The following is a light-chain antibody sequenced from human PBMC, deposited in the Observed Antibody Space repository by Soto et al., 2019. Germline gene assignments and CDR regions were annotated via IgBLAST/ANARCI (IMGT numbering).Light chain of an antibody. CDR1: QSIGSW. J-gene: IGKJ2*01. Sequence: DFQMTQSPSTLSASVGDRVTITCRASQSIGSWLAWYQQKPGKAPKLLIYHASTLQSGVPSRFSGRGSRTEFTLTISSLQPDDFATYYFQQYSGPYTFGQGTKLEIK. CDR3: QQYSGPYT. V-gene: IGKV1-5*01. CDR2: HAS.